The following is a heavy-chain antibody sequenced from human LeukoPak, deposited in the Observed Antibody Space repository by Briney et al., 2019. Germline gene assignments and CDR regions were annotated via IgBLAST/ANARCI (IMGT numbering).Heavy chain of an antibody. J-gene: IGHJ5*02. CDR3: ARGARGRGIVVVPAAIGHWFDP. CDR1: GGSFSGYY. D-gene: IGHD2-2*01. Sequence: SETLSLTCAVYGGSFSGYYWSWIRQPPGKGLEWIGEINHSGSTDYNPSLKSRVTISVDTSKNQFSLKLSSVTAADTAVYYCARGARGRGIVVVPAAIGHWFDPWGQGTLVTVSS. V-gene: IGHV4-34*01. CDR2: INHSGST.